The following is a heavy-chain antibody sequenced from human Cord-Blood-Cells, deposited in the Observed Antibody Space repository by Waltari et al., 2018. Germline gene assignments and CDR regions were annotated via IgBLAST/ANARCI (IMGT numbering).Heavy chain of an antibody. D-gene: IGHD6-13*01. Sequence: EVQLLESGGGLVQPGGSLRLSCSASGFTFSSYAMSGVRQAPGKGLEWVSAISGSGCSTYDADSVKGRFTISRDNSKNTLYLQMNSLRAEDTAVYYCAKFGSSSWHDAFDIWGQGTMVTVSS. V-gene: IGHV3-23*01. CDR2: ISGSGCST. CDR1: GFTFSSYA. J-gene: IGHJ3*02. CDR3: AKFGSSSWHDAFDI.